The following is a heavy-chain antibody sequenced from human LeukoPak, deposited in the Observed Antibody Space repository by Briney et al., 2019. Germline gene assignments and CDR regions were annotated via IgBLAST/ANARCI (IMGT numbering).Heavy chain of an antibody. V-gene: IGHV3-48*03. D-gene: IGHD6-19*01. CDR1: GFSFSIYE. CDR3: ATLSVASSDVDH. J-gene: IGHJ5*02. CDR2: ISSSGGTT. Sequence: GGSLRFSCAVSGFSFSIYEMHWVRQAPGKGLEWVSSISSSGGTTHHADSVKGRFTISRDNAQNSLYLQMSNLRADDTAVYYCATLSVASSDVDHWGQGTLVTVSS.